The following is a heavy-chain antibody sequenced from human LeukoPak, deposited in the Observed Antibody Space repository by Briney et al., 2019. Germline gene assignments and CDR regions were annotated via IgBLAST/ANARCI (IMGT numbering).Heavy chain of an antibody. V-gene: IGHV4-39*01. CDR1: SFRSYG. D-gene: IGHD2-8*01. CDR3: AGHIVLMVYALTNWFDP. CDR2: IYYSGST. Sequence: SFRSYGMGWVRQAPGKGLEWIGSIYYSGSTYYNPSLKSRVTISVDTSKNQFSLKLSSVTAADTAVYYCAGHIVLMVYALTNWFDPWGQGTLVTVSS. J-gene: IGHJ5*02.